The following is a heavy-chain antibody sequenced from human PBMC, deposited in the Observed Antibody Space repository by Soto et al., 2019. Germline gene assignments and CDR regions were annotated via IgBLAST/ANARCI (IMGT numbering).Heavy chain of an antibody. D-gene: IGHD4-17*01. Sequence: HPGGSLRLSCAASGFTFSSYSMNWVRQAPGKGLEWVSYISSSSSTIYYADSVKGRFTISRDNAKNSLYLQMNSLRAEDTAVYYCARDGHDYGDFTSGFDYWGQGTLVTVSS. J-gene: IGHJ4*02. CDR2: ISSSSSTI. CDR3: ARDGHDYGDFTSGFDY. V-gene: IGHV3-48*01. CDR1: GFTFSSYS.